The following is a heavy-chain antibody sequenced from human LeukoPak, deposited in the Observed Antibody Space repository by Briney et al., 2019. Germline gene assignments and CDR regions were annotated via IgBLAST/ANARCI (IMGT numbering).Heavy chain of an antibody. V-gene: IGHV4-39*07. CDR2: INHSGST. Sequence: SETLSLTCTVSGGSISSSSYYWGWIRQPPGKGLEWIGEINHSGSTNYNPSLKSRVTISVDTSKNQFSLKLSSVTAADTAVYYCARGVVGYCSSTSCYFYYYYYMDVWGKGTTVTVSS. CDR1: GGSISSSSYY. CDR3: ARGVVGYCSSTSCYFYYYYYMDV. J-gene: IGHJ6*03. D-gene: IGHD2-2*01.